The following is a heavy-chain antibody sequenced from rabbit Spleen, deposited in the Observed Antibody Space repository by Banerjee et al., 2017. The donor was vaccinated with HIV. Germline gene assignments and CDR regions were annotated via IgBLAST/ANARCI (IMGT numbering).Heavy chain of an antibody. Sequence: VEYGGDLVQPEGSLTLTCKASGLDFSSDYWLCWVRQAPGRGLEWIACKDVVGGAVTHYATWAKGRFTISKTSSTTVTLQMTSLTAADTATYFCARDAAGREDFNLWGPGTLVTVS. CDR3: ARDAAGREDFNL. J-gene: IGHJ4*01. V-gene: IGHV1S45*01. D-gene: IGHD4-2*01. CDR1: GLDFSSDYW. CDR2: KDVVGGAVT.